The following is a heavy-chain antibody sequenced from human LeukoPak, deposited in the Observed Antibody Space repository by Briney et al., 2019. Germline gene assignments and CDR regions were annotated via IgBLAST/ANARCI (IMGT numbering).Heavy chain of an antibody. CDR2: IHPPDSDT. CDR3: ARWGGYCSGGNCYPLYYFDS. Sequence: GESLKISCKGFGYSFTSYWIGWVRQMPGKGLEWMGIIHPPDSDTRYSPSFQGQVTISADKSISTAYLQWNSLKASDTAMYYCARWGGYCSGGNCYPLYYFDSWGQGTLVNVPS. CDR1: GYSFTSYW. J-gene: IGHJ4*02. V-gene: IGHV5-51*01. D-gene: IGHD2-15*01.